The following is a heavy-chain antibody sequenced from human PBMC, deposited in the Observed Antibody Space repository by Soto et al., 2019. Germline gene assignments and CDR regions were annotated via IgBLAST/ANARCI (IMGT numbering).Heavy chain of an antibody. J-gene: IGHJ6*02. CDR2: INSDGSST. CDR1: GFTFSSYW. CDR3: AREIRLYRTHNGMDV. V-gene: IGHV3-74*01. Sequence: GGSLRLSCAASGFTFSSYWMHWVRQAPGKGLVWVSRINSDGSSTSYADSVKGRFTISRDNAKNTLYLQMNSLRAEDTAVYYCAREIRLYRTHNGMDVWGQGTTVTVSS.